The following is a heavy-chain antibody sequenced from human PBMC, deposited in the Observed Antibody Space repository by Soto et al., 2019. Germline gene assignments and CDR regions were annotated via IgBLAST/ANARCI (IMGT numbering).Heavy chain of an antibody. J-gene: IGHJ6*02. CDR2: IYSSGST. CDR3: ARATALYGMDV. D-gene: IGHD4-4*01. V-gene: IGHV4-30-4*08. Sequence: PSETLSLTCTVSGGSVSSDTHYWTWIRQPPGKRLEWIGFIYSSGSTYYNPSLKSRVTISVDTSKNQFSLKLSSVTAADTAVYYCARATALYGMDVWGQGTTVTVSS. CDR1: GGSVSSDTHY.